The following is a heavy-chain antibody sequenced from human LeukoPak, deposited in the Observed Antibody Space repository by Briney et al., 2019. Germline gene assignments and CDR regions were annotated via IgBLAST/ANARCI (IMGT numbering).Heavy chain of an antibody. D-gene: IGHD3-22*01. J-gene: IGHJ4*02. CDR2: IKSKTDGGTT. CDR1: GFTFSNAW. V-gene: IGHV3-15*01. CDR3: TSFYYYDSSSPIGLVRY. Sequence: PGGSLRLSCAASGFTFSNAWMSWVRQAPGKGLEWVGRIKSKTDGGTTDYAAPVKGRFTISRDDSKNTLYLQMNSLKTEDTAVYYCTSFYYYDSSSPIGLVRYWGQGTLVTVSS.